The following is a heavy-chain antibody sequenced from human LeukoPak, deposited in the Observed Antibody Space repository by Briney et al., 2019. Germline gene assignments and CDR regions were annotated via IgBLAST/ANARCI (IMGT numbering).Heavy chain of an antibody. CDR2: ICYSGST. V-gene: IGHV4-59*08. J-gene: IGHJ5*02. CDR3: VRFYSNYVGWFDP. D-gene: IGHD4-4*01. Sequence: SETLSLTCTVSGGSISSYYWSWIRQPPGKGLEWIGYICYSGSTNYNPSLKSRVTISVDTSKNQFSLKLSSVTAADTAVYYCVRFYSNYVGWFDPWGQGTLVTVSS. CDR1: GGSISSYY.